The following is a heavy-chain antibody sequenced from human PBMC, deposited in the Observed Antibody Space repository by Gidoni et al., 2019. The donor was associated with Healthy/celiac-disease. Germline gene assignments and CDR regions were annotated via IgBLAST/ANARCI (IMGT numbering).Heavy chain of an antibody. V-gene: IGHV3-15*07. Sequence: ASGFTFSNAWMNWVRQAPGKGLEWVGRIKSKTDGGTTDYAAPVKGRFTISRDDSKNTLYRQMNSLKTEDTAVYYCTTPGYCSGGSCHETYYYYGMDVWGQGTTVTVSS. CDR2: IKSKTDGGTT. J-gene: IGHJ6*02. CDR1: GFTFSNAW. CDR3: TTPGYCSGGSCHETYYYYGMDV. D-gene: IGHD2-15*01.